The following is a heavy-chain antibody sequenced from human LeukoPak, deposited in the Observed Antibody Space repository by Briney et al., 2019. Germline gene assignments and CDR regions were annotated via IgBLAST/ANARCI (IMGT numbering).Heavy chain of an antibody. J-gene: IGHJ4*02. V-gene: IGHV3-74*01. CDR1: GFTFSSYW. CDR3: VRAGSGFDY. CDR2: IDFETDTT. Sequence: GGSLRLSCVASGFTFSSYWMHWVRQAPGKGLEWVSRIDFETDTTTYAGSVKGRFTISRDNTKNTLYLQMDSLRDEDAAVYYCVRAGSGFDYWGQGTLATVTS. D-gene: IGHD2-15*01.